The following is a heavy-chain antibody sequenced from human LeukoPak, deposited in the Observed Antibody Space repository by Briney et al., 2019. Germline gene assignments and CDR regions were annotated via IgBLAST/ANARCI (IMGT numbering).Heavy chain of an antibody. J-gene: IGHJ5*02. D-gene: IGHD1-1*01. CDR3: ARVPTKARRNWFDP. CDR1: GYTFTSYD. V-gene: IGHV1-8*01. CDR2: MNPNSGNT. Sequence: ASVKVSCKASGYTFTSYDINWVRQVTGQGLEWMGWMNPNSGNTGYAQKFQGRVTMTRNTSISTAYMELSSLRSEDTAVYYCARVPTKARRNWFDPWGQGTLVTVYS.